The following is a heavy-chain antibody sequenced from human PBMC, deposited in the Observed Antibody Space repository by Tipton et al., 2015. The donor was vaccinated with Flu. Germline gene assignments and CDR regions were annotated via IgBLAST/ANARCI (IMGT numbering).Heavy chain of an antibody. V-gene: IGHV4-34*01. CDR3: AREVYYSSGWYYYYCYGMDV. J-gene: IGHJ6*02. CDR1: GGSFSGYY. D-gene: IGHD6-19*01. CDR2: INHSGST. Sequence: TLSLTCAVYGGSFSGYYWSWIRQPPGKGLEWIGEINHSGSTNYNPSLKSRVTISVGTPKNQFSLKLSSVTAADTAVYYCAREVYYSSGWYYYYCYGMDVWGQGTTVTVSS.